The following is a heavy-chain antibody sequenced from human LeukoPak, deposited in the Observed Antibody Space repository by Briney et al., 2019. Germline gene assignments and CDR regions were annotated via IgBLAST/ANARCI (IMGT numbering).Heavy chain of an antibody. CDR1: GYSITSGYY. CDR3: ARTFYYGSGSYYDSRDGFDI. V-gene: IGHV4-38-2*02. CDR2: IYQSGST. D-gene: IGHD3-10*01. J-gene: IGHJ3*02. Sequence: SETLSLTCTVSGYSITSGYYWGWIRQPPGKGLEWIGTIYQSGSTYYNPSLKSRVTISIDTSKNQFSLKLNSVTAADTAVFYCARTFYYGSGSYYDSRDGFDIWGQGTMVTVSS.